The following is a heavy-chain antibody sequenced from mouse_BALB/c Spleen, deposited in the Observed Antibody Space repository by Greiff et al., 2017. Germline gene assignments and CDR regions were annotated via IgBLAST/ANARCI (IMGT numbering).Heavy chain of an antibody. CDR3: ARSKHGSSYFYYFDY. CDR1: GFTFSSFG. V-gene: IGHV5-17*02. CDR2: ISSGSSTI. J-gene: IGHJ2*01. D-gene: IGHD1-1*01. Sequence: EVKVEESGGGLVQPGGSRKLSCAASGFTFSSFGMHWVRQAPEKGLEWVAYISSGSSTIYYADTVKGRFTISRDNPKNTLFLQMTSLRSEDTAMYYCARSKHGSSYFYYFDYWGQGTTLTVSS.